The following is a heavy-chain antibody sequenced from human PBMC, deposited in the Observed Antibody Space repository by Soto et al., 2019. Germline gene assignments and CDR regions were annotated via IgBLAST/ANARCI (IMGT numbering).Heavy chain of an antibody. CDR1: GFTFSNVW. Sequence: EVQLVESGGGLVKPGGSLRLSCAASGFTFSNVWMNWVRQAPGKGLEWVGRIKSKTDGGTTDYAAPVKGRFTISRDDSKNTLYLQMNSLKTEDTAVYYCTPLALKYSSGWYECSDGGQGTLVTVSS. D-gene: IGHD6-19*01. CDR2: IKSKTDGGTT. J-gene: IGHJ4*02. CDR3: TPLALKYSSGWYECSD. V-gene: IGHV3-15*07.